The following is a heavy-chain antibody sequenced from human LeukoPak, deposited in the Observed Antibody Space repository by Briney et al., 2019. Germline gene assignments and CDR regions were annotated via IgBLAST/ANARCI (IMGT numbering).Heavy chain of an antibody. CDR1: GASISSKNW. Sequence: SETLSLTCAVSGASISSKNWWIWVRQPPGKGLEWIGEIYPSGSTNYNPSLKSRVTISIDKSKNQFLLKLSSVTAADTAVYYCARDTGGRGRLDAFDIWGQGTMVTVSS. D-gene: IGHD2-8*02. V-gene: IGHV4-4*02. CDR2: IYPSGST. J-gene: IGHJ3*02. CDR3: ARDTGGRGRLDAFDI.